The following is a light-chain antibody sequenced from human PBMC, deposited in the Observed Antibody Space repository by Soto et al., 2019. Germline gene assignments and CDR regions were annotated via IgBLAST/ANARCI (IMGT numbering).Light chain of an antibody. J-gene: IGLJ2*01. CDR1: NIETKS. CDR2: DDR. Sequence: SYELTQPPSVSGAPGQTARIAGGGDNIETKSVHWSQQKPGQAPVLVVYDDRDRPSGIPERFSGSNSGNAATLTIRRVEAGDEADYYCQVWDSTSEHVVFGGGTKLTVL. CDR3: QVWDSTSEHVV. V-gene: IGLV3-21*02.